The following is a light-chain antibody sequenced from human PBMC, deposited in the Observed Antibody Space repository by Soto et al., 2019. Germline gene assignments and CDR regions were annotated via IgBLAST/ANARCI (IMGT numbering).Light chain of an antibody. Sequence: QSVLTQPASVSGSPGQSITIPCTGSSNDIGGYNYVSWYQQHPGRAPKLVIYKVSDRPSGVSTRFSTSKSGNTASLTISGLQAEDEADYHCSSYTSGSSHYVFGTGTKLTVL. CDR2: KVS. CDR3: SSYTSGSSHYV. CDR1: SNDIGGYNY. V-gene: IGLV2-14*01. J-gene: IGLJ1*01.